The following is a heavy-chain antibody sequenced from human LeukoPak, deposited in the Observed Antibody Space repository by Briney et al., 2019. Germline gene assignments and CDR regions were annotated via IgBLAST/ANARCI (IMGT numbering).Heavy chain of an antibody. CDR1: GFTFSSYA. V-gene: IGHV3-23*01. Sequence: SGGSLRLSCAASGFTFSSYAMSWVRQAPGKGLEWVSAISGSGGSTYYPDSVKGRFTISRDNSKNTLYLQMNSLRAEDTAVYYCAKVRGVDTAMFPLLYFDYWGQGTLVTVSS. CDR3: AKVRGVDTAMFPLLYFDY. J-gene: IGHJ4*02. D-gene: IGHD5-18*01. CDR2: ISGSGGST.